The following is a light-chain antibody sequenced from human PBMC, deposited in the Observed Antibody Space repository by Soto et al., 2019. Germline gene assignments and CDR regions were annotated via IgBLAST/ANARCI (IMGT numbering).Light chain of an antibody. J-gene: IGKJ1*01. CDR3: QKYNIAPRT. CDR1: QGISKY. Sequence: DIQMTQSPSSLSASVGDRVTITCRASQGISKYLAWYQQKPGKGPKLLIYAASTLQSGVPSRFSGSGSATDFTLTISSLQPEDVATYYCQKYNIAPRTFGQGTKVDIK. V-gene: IGKV1-27*01. CDR2: AAS.